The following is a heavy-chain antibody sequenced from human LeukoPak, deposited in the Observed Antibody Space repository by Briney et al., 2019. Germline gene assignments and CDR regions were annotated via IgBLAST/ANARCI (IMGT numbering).Heavy chain of an antibody. Sequence: PGGSLRLSCAASGFSFSDYAMTWVRQAPGKWLEWVSSTGDDTYYADSVKGRFTISRDDSKDTLFLQMNSLRVEDTAVYYCAKDAIYKNSVWDYFDYLGQGTLVTVSS. CDR1: GFSFSDYA. J-gene: IGHJ4*02. V-gene: IGHV3-23*01. D-gene: IGHD5-24*01. CDR3: AKDAIYKNSVWDYFDY. CDR2: TGDDT.